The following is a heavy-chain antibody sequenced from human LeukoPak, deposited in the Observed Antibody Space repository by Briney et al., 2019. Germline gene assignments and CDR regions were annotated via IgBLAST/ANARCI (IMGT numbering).Heavy chain of an antibody. Sequence: ASVKVSCKASGYTFTSYDINWVRQATGQGLEWMGWMNPNSGNTGYAQKFQGTVTMTRNTSISTAYMELSSLRSEDTAVYYCARRDVVVPAAMVTFDPWGQGTLVTVSS. CDR3: ARRDVVVPAAMVTFDP. D-gene: IGHD2-2*01. CDR2: MNPNSGNT. V-gene: IGHV1-8*01. J-gene: IGHJ5*02. CDR1: GYTFTSYD.